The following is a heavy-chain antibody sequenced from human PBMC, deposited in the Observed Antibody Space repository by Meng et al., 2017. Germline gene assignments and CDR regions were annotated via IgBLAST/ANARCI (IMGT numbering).Heavy chain of an antibody. V-gene: IGHV1-69*06. J-gene: IGHJ4*02. CDR3: VRGIVGATKGFDY. Sequence: SVKVSCKASGGTFSSYAISWVRQAPGQGLEWMGGIIPIFGTANYAQKFQGRVTITADKSTSTAYMELSSLRSEDTAVYYCVRGIVGATKGFDYWGQGTLVTVSS. CDR1: GGTFSSYA. D-gene: IGHD1-26*01. CDR2: IIPIFGTA.